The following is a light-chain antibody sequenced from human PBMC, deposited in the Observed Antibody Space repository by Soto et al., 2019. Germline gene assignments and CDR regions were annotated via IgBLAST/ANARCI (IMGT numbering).Light chain of an antibody. CDR3: QQRSNWPLT. V-gene: IGKV3-11*01. Sequence: EIVFTQSPATPSLSPGEGATLSCRASQSVSSYLAWYQQKPGQAPRLLIYDASNRATGIPARFSGSGSGTDFTLTISSLEPEDFAVYYCQQRSNWPLTFGGGTKVDIK. J-gene: IGKJ4*01. CDR1: QSVSSY. CDR2: DAS.